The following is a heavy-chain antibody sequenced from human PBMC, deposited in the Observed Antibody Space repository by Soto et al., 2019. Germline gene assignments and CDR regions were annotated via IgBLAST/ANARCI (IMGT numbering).Heavy chain of an antibody. D-gene: IGHD4-4*01. Sequence: ASVKVSCKASGYPFSDNQIHWLRRAPGQGLEWMGRINPKSDDTNYAQKFQGRVTMTRDTSIDTAYLELTGLTSDDTATYYCARKHSLDYIRWGLDPWGQGXLVTVPS. CDR1: GYPFSDNQ. V-gene: IGHV1-2*02. J-gene: IGHJ5*02. CDR3: ARKHSLDYIRWGLDP. CDR2: INPKSDDT.